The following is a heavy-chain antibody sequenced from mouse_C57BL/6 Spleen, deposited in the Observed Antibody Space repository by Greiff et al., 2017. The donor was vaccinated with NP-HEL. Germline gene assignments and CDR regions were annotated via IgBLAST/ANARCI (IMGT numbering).Heavy chain of an antibody. CDR3: ARHDDYFDY. Sequence: EVKLMESGGGLVKPGGSLKLSCAASGFTFSDSGMHWVRQAPEKGLEWVAYISSGSSTLYYADTVKGRFTISRDNAKNTLFLQMTSLRSEDTAMYYCARHDDYFDYWGQGTTLTVSS. CDR2: ISSGSSTL. V-gene: IGHV5-17*01. CDR1: GFTFSDSG. J-gene: IGHJ2*01. D-gene: IGHD2-3*01.